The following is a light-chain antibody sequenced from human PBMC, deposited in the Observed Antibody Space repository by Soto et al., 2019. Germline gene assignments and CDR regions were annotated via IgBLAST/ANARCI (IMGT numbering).Light chain of an antibody. V-gene: IGKV1-33*01. J-gene: IGKJ5*01. Sequence: DIQMTQSPSSPSASVGDRVTITCQASQDISNYLNWYQQKPGKAPKLLIYDASNLETGVPSRFSGSGSGTDFTFTISRLQPEDIATYYCQQYENLPTFGQGTRQEI. CDR1: QDISNY. CDR2: DAS. CDR3: QQYENLPT.